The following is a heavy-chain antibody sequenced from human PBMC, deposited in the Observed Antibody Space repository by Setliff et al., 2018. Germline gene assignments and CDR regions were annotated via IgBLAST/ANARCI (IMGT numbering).Heavy chain of an antibody. CDR3: ARDPTTYYDILTGSSSRRYGMDV. J-gene: IGHJ6*02. CDR2: INPSGGST. CDR1: GYTFTSYY. D-gene: IGHD3-9*01. V-gene: IGHV1-46*01. Sequence: GASVKVSCKASGYTFTSYYMHWVRQAPGQGLEWMGIINPSGGSTSYAQKFQGRVTMTRDTSTGTVYMELSSLRSEDTAVYYCARDPTTYYDILTGSSSRRYGMDVWGQGTTVTVSS.